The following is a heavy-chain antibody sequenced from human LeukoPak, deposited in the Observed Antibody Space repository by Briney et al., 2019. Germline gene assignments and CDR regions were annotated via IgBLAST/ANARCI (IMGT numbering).Heavy chain of an antibody. Sequence: ASVKVSCKVSGYTLTELSMHWVRQAPGKGLEWMGGFDPEDGETIYAQKFQGRVTMTEDTSTDTAYMELSSLRSEDTAVYYCSVKFLHYGRRTSDAFGIWGQGTMVTVSS. CDR3: SVKFLHYGRRTSDAFGI. CDR1: GYTLTELS. V-gene: IGHV1-24*01. CDR2: FDPEDGET. J-gene: IGHJ3*02. D-gene: IGHD4-17*01.